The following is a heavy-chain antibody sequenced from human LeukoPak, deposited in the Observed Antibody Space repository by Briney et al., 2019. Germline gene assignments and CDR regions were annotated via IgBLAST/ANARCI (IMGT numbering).Heavy chain of an antibody. V-gene: IGHV3-7*01. CDR3: ARRFKRRFLEWLSPTYYFDY. CDR1: GFTFSSYW. D-gene: IGHD3-3*01. J-gene: IGHJ4*02. Sequence: GGSLRLSCAASGFTFSSYWMSWVRQAPGKGLEWVANIKQDGSEKHYVDSVKGRFTISRDNAKNSLYLQMNSLRAEDTAVYYCARRFKRRFLEWLSPTYYFDYWGQGTLVTVSS. CDR2: IKQDGSEK.